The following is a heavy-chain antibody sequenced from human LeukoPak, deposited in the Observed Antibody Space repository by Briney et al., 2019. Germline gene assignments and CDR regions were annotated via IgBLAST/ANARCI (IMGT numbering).Heavy chain of an antibody. V-gene: IGHV4-31*03. CDR1: GGSISSGGFH. J-gene: IGHJ4*02. CDR3: ARGRYCSSTSCHFDY. Sequence: SETLSLTCTVSGGSISSGGFHWSWIRQHPGKGLEWIGYIYYTGSTNYNPSLKSRLTISVDTSKNQFSLRLSSVTAADTAVYYCARGRYCSSTSCHFDYWGQGTLVTVSS. D-gene: IGHD2-2*01. CDR2: IYYTGST.